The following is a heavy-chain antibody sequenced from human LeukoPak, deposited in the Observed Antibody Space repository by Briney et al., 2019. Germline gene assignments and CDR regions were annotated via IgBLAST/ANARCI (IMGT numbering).Heavy chain of an antibody. CDR1: GGTFNNSA. D-gene: IGHD4-17*01. V-gene: IGHV1-69*05. J-gene: IGHJ5*02. Sequence: ASVKVSCKTSGGTFNNSAISWVRQAPGQGLEWLGGIMPLFGTAVYAQKFQGRVTITKDESTRTVYLELTSLTSDDTAVYYGAIDVHGDYGSGWFDPWGQGTLVSVSS. CDR2: IMPLFGTA. CDR3: AIDVHGDYGSGWFDP.